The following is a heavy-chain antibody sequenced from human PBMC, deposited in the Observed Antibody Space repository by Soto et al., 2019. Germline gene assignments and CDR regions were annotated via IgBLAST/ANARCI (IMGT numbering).Heavy chain of an antibody. V-gene: IGHV3-48*03. CDR2: ISFRGNNT. J-gene: IGHJ4*02. Sequence: PGGSLRLPCAASGFTLSNFEMNWVRQVPGAGLEWLSYISFRGNNTDDTGSVRGRFTISRDNAKNSVFLEMDSLRAEDTGIYYCVRDNSHILLTPNVLWGEGKLVTV. D-gene: IGHD2-21*01. CDR3: VRDNSHILLTPNVL. CDR1: GFTLSNFE.